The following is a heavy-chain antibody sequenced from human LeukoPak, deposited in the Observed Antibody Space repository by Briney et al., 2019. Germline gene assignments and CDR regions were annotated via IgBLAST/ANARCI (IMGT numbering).Heavy chain of an antibody. Sequence: GRSLRLSCAASGFTFSSCAMHWVRQAPGKGLEWVAVISYDGSNKYYADSVKGRFTISRDNSKNTLYLQMNSLRAEDTAVYYCARTRFDYWGQGTLVTVSS. CDR2: ISYDGSNK. CDR1: GFTFSSCA. V-gene: IGHV3-30-3*01. CDR3: ARTRFDY. J-gene: IGHJ4*02.